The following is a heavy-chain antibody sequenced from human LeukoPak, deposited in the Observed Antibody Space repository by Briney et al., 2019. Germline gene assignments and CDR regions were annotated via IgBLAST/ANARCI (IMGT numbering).Heavy chain of an antibody. J-gene: IGHJ6*02. CDR3: ARLGYCSSASCCYGMDV. CDR1: GYSFSTYW. V-gene: IGHV5-51*01. D-gene: IGHD2-2*01. CDR2: IYPGDSDT. Sequence: GESLKISCKASGYSFSTYWIAWVRQMSGEGLEWMGIIYPGDSDTRYSPSFQGQVTMSVDKSISTAYLQWSSLKASDTAMYYCARLGYCSSASCCYGMDVWGQGTTVTVSS.